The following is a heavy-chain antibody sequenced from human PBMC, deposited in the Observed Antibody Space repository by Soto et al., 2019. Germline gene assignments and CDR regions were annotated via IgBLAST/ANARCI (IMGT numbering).Heavy chain of an antibody. D-gene: IGHD3-22*01. CDR1: GFTFSSYG. V-gene: IGHV3-30*03. J-gene: IGHJ4*02. CDR3: DSPYYYDSSGYTDTFDY. Sequence: GGSLRLSCAASGFTFSSYGMHWVRQAPGKGLEWVAVISYDGSNKYYADSVKGRFTISRDNSKNTLYLQMNSLRAEDTAVYYCDSPYYYDSSGYTDTFDYWGQGTRVTF. CDR2: ISYDGSNK.